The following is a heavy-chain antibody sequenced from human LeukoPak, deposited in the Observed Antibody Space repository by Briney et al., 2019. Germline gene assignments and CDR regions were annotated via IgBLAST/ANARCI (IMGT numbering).Heavy chain of an antibody. CDR1: GFTFSTSW. V-gene: IGHV3-7*01. D-gene: IGHD6-6*01. Sequence: PGGSLRLSCAASGFTFSTSWMSWVRLAPGRGLEWVANIKQDGSEKNYVDSVKGRFTISRDNAKDLLYLQMNSLRVEDTAMYYCAWYSRSSEAYWGLGTLVTVSS. J-gene: IGHJ4*02. CDR2: IKQDGSEK. CDR3: AWYSRSSEAY.